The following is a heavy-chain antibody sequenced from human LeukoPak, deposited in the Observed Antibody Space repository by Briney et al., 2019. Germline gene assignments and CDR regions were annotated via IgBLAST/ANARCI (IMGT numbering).Heavy chain of an antibody. Sequence: PGRSLRLSCAASGFTFSSYGMHWVRQAPGKGLEWVAVISYDGSNKYYADSVKGRFTISRDNSKNTLYLQMNSLRAEDTAVYYCTRVTLCRWNAPCKDYWGQGTLVTVSS. CDR2: ISYDGSNK. J-gene: IGHJ4*02. D-gene: IGHD1-1*01. V-gene: IGHV3-30*03. CDR3: TRVTLCRWNAPCKDY. CDR1: GFTFSSYG.